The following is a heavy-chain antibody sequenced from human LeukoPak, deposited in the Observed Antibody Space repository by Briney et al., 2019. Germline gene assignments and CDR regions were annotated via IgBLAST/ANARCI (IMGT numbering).Heavy chain of an antibody. V-gene: IGHV3-30*02. CDR2: IRYDGSNK. CDR3: AKDYLFFDSSLVYFQH. D-gene: IGHD3-22*01. J-gene: IGHJ1*01. Sequence: GGSLRLSCAASGFTFSSYGMHWVRQAPGKGLEWVAFIRYDGSNKYYADSVKGRFTISRDNSKNTLYLQMNSLRAEDAAVYYCAKDYLFFDSSLVYFQHWGQGTLVTVSS. CDR1: GFTFSSYG.